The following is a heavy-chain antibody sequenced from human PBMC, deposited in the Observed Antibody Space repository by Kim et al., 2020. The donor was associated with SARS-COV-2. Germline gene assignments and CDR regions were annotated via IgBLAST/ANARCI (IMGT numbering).Heavy chain of an antibody. J-gene: IGHJ6*03. Sequence: GSLRLSCAAFEFIVSSNYMSWVRQAPGKGLEWVSVIYSGGNTYYADSVKGRFTISRDNSKNMLYLQMNSLRAEDTAVYFCAGDRIRFLEWFSSEDHYYM. CDR1: EFIVSSNY. D-gene: IGHD3-3*01. CDR2: IYSGGNT. CDR3: AGDRIRFLEWFSSEDHYYM. V-gene: IGHV3-66*01.